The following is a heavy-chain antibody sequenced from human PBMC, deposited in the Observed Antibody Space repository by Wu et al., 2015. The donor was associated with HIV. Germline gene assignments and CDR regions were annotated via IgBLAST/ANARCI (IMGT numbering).Heavy chain of an antibody. D-gene: IGHD3-22*01. CDR3: ARSTYYYDSSGYTCLFDI. CDR2: MNPNSGNT. Sequence: QVQLVQSGAEVKKPGASVKVSCKASGYILTSYDINWVRQATGQGLEWMGWMNPNSGNTGHAQKFQGRVTITRNTSISTAYMELSSLRSEDTAVYYCARSTYYYDSSGYTCLFDIWGQGTMVTVSS. CDR1: GYILTSYD. V-gene: IGHV1-8*01. J-gene: IGHJ3*02.